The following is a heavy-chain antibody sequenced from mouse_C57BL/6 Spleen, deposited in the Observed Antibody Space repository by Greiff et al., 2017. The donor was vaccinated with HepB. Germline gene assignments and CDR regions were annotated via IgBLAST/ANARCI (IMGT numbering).Heavy chain of an antibody. D-gene: IGHD3-2*01. V-gene: IGHV1-26*01. J-gene: IGHJ3*01. CDR3: ARDSSGFAY. CDR2: INPNNGGT. CDR1: GYTFTDYY. Sequence: VQLQQSGPELVKPGASVKISCKASGYTFTDYYMNWVKQSHGKSLEWIGDINPNNGGTSYNQKFKGKATLTVDKSSSTAYMQLSSLTSEDSAVYYCARDSSGFAYWGQGTLVTVSA.